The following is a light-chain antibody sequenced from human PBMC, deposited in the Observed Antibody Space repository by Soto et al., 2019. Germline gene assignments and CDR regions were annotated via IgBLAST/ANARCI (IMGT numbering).Light chain of an antibody. V-gene: IGKV1-27*01. CDR3: QKYNSAPRT. CDR1: QGISNY. Sequence: DIQMTQSPSSLSASVGDRVTVTCRASQGISNYLAWYQQKPGKVPKLLIYAASTLQSGVPSRFSGSGSGTDFTLTISSPLPEDVATYYCQKYNSAPRTFGPGTKVDIK. CDR2: AAS. J-gene: IGKJ3*01.